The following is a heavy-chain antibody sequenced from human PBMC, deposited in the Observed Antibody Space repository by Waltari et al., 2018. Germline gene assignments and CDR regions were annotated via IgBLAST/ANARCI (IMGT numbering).Heavy chain of an antibody. D-gene: IGHD6-19*01. CDR1: GGSFTDFY. Sequence: QVHLQQWGAGLLKPSETLSLTCAASGGSFTDFYCVWIRQAPTKGLEWIGELNRSGSTNYSPSLKSRVTMSVDTSKNQFSLNLSSITAADTAVYYCARGNILGSAWYQRKGSFDSWGQGTLVAVSS. CDR2: LNRSGST. CDR3: ARGNILGSAWYQRKGSFDS. V-gene: IGHV4-34*02. J-gene: IGHJ4*01.